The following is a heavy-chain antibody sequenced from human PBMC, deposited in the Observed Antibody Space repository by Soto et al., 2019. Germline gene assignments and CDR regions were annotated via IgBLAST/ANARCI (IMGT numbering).Heavy chain of an antibody. D-gene: IGHD6-19*01. J-gene: IGHJ4*02. CDR3: ARREGYSSGWYVY. CDR2: INHSGST. CDR1: GGSFSGYY. V-gene: IGHV4-34*01. Sequence: SETLSLTCAVYGGSFSGYYWSWIRQPPGKGLEWIGEINHSGSTNYNPSLKSRVTISVDTSKNQFSLKLSSVTAADTAVYYCARREGYSSGWYVYWGQGTLVTVSS.